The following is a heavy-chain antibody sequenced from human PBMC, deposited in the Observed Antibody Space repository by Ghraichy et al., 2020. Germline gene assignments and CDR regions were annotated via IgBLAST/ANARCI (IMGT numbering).Heavy chain of an antibody. V-gene: IGHV3-66*01. CDR3: ARAVAGSGSYADYFLH. CDR2: IYSGGNT. J-gene: IGHJ1*01. Sequence: GGSLRLSCAASGFTVSSSYISWVRQAPGKGLEYVSVIYSGGNTYYAASVQGRFTISRDSSKNTVYLQMNSLRVEDTAVYYCARAVAGSGSYADYFLHWGQGTLVTVSS. CDR1: GFTVSSSY. D-gene: IGHD1-26*01.